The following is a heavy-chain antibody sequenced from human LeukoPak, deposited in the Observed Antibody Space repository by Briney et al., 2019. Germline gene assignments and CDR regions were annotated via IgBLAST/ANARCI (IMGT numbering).Heavy chain of an antibody. Sequence: PGGSLRLSCAASGFTFSTYTMNWVRQAPGKGLEWGSAISGSGGSTYYADSVKGRFTISRDNDTNSMSLPTNSLRAEATAVYYCARPGITILQRGNAAFDIWGQGTMVTVSS. V-gene: IGHV3-21*01. D-gene: IGHD3-9*01. CDR2: ISGSGGST. J-gene: IGHJ3*02. CDR1: GFTFSTYT. CDR3: ARPGITILQRGNAAFDI.